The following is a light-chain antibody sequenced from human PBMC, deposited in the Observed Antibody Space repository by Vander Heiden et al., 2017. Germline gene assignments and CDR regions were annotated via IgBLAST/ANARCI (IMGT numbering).Light chain of an antibody. Sequence: QSVLTPPPSASGTPGQMVTISCSGSRSNIGSNTVNWYQQLPGTAPKLLIYSNNQRPSGVPDRFSGSKSGTSASLAISGLQSEDEADYYCAAWDDSLNGHVVFGGGTKLTVI. CDR3: AAWDDSLNGHVV. J-gene: IGLJ2*01. V-gene: IGLV1-44*01. CDR2: SNN. CDR1: RSNIGSNT.